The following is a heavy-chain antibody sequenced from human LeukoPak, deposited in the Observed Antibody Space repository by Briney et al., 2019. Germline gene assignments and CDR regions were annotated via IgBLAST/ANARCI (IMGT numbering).Heavy chain of an antibody. CDR1: GFTSSSYA. CDR2: ISGSGGST. J-gene: IGHJ4*02. D-gene: IGHD3-16*02. CDR3: AKSPLIWGSYLLGDY. Sequence: GGSLRLSCAASGFTSSSYAMSWVRQAPGKGLEWVSAISGSGGSTYYADSVKGRFTISRDNSKNTLYLQMNSLRAEDTAVYYCAKSPLIWGSYLLGDYWGQGTLVTVSS. V-gene: IGHV3-23*01.